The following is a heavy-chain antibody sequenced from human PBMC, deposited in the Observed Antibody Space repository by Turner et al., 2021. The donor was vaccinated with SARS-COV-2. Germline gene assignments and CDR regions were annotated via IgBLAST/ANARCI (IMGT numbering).Heavy chain of an antibody. CDR3: ARDRIVRNWNDVPKPTYGMDV. J-gene: IGHJ6*02. V-gene: IGHV3-21*01. D-gene: IGHD1-20*01. CDR2: ISSSRSYI. Sequence: EVQLVESGGGLVKPGGSLRLSCAASGFTFSSYNMNWVRQAPGKGLEWVSSISSSRSYIYYADSGKGRFTISRDNAKNSLYLQMNSLRAEDTAVYYCARDRIVRNWNDVPKPTYGMDVRGQGTTVTVSS. CDR1: GFTFSSYN.